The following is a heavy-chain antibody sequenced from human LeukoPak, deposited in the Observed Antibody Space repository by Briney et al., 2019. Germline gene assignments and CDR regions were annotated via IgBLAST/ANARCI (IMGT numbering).Heavy chain of an antibody. V-gene: IGHV3-23*01. CDR2: ISGSGDST. CDR3: AKTRPLDSSSWSHGDY. J-gene: IGHJ4*02. Sequence: GGSLRLSCAVSGFTFSGFWMSWSRQAPGKGLEWVSAISGSGDSTYYGDSVKGRFTISRDNSKNTLYLQMNSLRAEDTAVYYCAKTRPLDSSSWSHGDYWGQGTLVTVSS. CDR1: GFTFSGFW. D-gene: IGHD6-13*01.